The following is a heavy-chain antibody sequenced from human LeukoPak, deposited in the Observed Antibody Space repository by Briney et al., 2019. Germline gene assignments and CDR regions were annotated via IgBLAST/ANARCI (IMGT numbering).Heavy chain of an antibody. D-gene: IGHD2-2*01. CDR3: ARDLAYCSSTSCRVWFDP. J-gene: IGHJ5*02. CDR1: GYTFTGYY. V-gene: IGHV1-2*02. CDR2: INPNSGGT. Sequence: ASVKVSCKASGYTFTGYYMHWVRQAPGQGLEWMGWINPNSGGTNYAQKFQGRVTMTRDTSISTAYMELSRLRSDDTAVYYCARDLAYCSSTSCRVWFDPWGQGTLVTVSS.